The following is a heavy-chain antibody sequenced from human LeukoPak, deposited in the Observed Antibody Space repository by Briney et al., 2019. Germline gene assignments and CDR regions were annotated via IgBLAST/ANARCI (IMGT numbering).Heavy chain of an antibody. V-gene: IGHV3-21*01. CDR3: ARDGSGSYYYYYGMDV. CDR2: ISSSSSYI. J-gene: IGHJ6*02. Sequence: GGSLRVSCAASGFTFSSYSMNWVRQAPGKGLEWVSSISSSSSYIYYADSVKGRFTISRDNAKNSLYLQMNSLRAEDTAVYYCARDGSGSYYYYYGMDVWGRGTTVTVSS. D-gene: IGHD1-26*01. CDR1: GFTFSSYS.